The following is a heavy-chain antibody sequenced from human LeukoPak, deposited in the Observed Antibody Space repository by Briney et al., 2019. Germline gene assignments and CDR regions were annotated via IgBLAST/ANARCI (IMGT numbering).Heavy chain of an antibody. CDR3: ARRPKGYYYGSGSYLNNWFDP. V-gene: IGHV4-34*01. CDR1: GGSFSGYY. CDR2: INHSGST. J-gene: IGHJ5*02. D-gene: IGHD3-10*01. Sequence: SETLSLTCAVYGGSFSGYYWSWIRQPPGKGLEWIGEINHSGSTNYNPSLKSRVTISVDTSKNQFSLKLSSVTAADTAVYYCARRPKGYYYGSGSYLNNWFDPWGQGTLVTVSS.